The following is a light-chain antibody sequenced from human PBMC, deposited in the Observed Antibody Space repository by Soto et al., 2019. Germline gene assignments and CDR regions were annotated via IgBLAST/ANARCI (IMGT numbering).Light chain of an antibody. Sequence: QSVLTQPASVSGSPGQSITISCTGTSSDVGGYKFVSWYQQHPGKAPKLRIYGVSNRPSGVSDRFSGSKSGNTASLTISGLQAEDEADYYCSSYTSSSAVVFGGGTKLTVL. CDR1: SSDVGGYKF. J-gene: IGLJ3*02. V-gene: IGLV2-14*01. CDR2: GVS. CDR3: SSYTSSSAVV.